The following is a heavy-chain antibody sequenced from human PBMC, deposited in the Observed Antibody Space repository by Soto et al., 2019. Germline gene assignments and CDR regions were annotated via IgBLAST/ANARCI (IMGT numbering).Heavy chain of an antibody. CDR1: GYTFTSYG. Sequence: QVQLVQSGAEVKKPGASVKVSCKASGYTFTSYGISWVRQAHGQGLEWMGWSSAYNGNTNYAQKLQGRVTRTTDTSTSKAYRELRRLRSDDTAVYYCANIAGAGLTGFDPWGQGTLVTVSS. J-gene: IGHJ5*02. CDR2: SSAYNGNT. V-gene: IGHV1-18*01. CDR3: ANIAGAGLTGFDP. D-gene: IGHD6-13*01.